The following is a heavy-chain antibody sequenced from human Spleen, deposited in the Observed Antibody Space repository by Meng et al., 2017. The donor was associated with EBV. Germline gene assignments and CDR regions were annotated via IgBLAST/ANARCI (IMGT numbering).Heavy chain of an antibody. Sequence: EVQLLESGGDLVQSGGSLRLSCEASGFVFSDYVLSWVRQAPGKGLEWVSVISGSGSTYYADSVKGRFTISRDNAKNSLYLQMNSLRAEDTAVYYCAREVGGAFDPWGQGTLVTVSS. CDR1: GFVFSDYV. CDR3: AREVGGAFDP. V-gene: IGHV3-69-1*01. D-gene: IGHD2-2*01. J-gene: IGHJ5*02. CDR2: ISGSGST.